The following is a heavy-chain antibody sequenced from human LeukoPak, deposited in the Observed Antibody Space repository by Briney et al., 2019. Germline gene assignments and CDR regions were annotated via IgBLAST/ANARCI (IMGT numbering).Heavy chain of an antibody. CDR2: ISGSGGST. D-gene: IGHD3-9*01. CDR3: AKPYDILTPLQIH. J-gene: IGHJ4*02. V-gene: IGHV3-23*01. Sequence: GGSLRLSCAASGFTFTTYAMTWVRQAPGKGLEWVSAISGSGGSTYYADSVKGRFTISRDNSKNTLYLQMNSLRAEDTAVYYCAKPYDILTPLQIHWGQGTLVTVSS. CDR1: GFTFTTYA.